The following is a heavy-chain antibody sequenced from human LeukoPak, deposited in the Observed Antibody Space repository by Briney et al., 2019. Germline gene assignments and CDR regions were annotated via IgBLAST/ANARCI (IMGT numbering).Heavy chain of an antibody. CDR3: ARSGPYSSSWYNY. V-gene: IGHV4-61*01. Sequence: PSETLSLTCTVSGGSVSSGSYYWSWIRQPPGKGLEWIGYIYYSGSTNYNPSLKSRVTISVDTSKNQFSLKLSSVTAADTAVYYCARSGPYSSSWYNYWGQGTLVTVSS. J-gene: IGHJ4*02. CDR1: GGSVSSGSYY. CDR2: IYYSGST. D-gene: IGHD6-13*01.